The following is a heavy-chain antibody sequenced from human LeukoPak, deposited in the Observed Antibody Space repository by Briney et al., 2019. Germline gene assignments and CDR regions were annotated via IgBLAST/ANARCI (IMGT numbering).Heavy chain of an antibody. CDR1: GFTFSSYE. J-gene: IGHJ4*02. D-gene: IGHD1-1*01. CDR3: ARTDHYPFTTY. V-gene: IGHV3-48*03. CDR2: ISSSGSTI. Sequence: PGGSLRLSCAASGFTFSSYEMNWVRQAPGKGLEWVSYISSSGSTIYYADSVKGRFTISRDNAKNSLYLQMNSLRAEDTAIYYCARTDHYPFTTYWGQGTLVTVSS.